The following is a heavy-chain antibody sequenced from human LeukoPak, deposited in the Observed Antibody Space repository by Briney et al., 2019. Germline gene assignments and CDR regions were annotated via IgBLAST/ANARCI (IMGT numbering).Heavy chain of an antibody. CDR2: IRRSDGSK. Sequence: PGGSLRLACAVSEFSFSNFGLSWVRQAPGKGLEWVSAIRRSDGSKHYADSVKGRFTISRDNSKNTMYLQMNGLRAEDTAVYYCARGLDSKDTRPHYWGQGTLVSVST. D-gene: IGHD3/OR15-3a*01. CDR3: ARGLDSKDTRPHY. J-gene: IGHJ4*02. V-gene: IGHV3-23*01. CDR1: EFSFSNFG.